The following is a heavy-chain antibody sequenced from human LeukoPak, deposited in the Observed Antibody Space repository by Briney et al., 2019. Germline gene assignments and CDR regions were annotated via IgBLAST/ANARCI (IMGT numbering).Heavy chain of an antibody. Sequence: GASVKVSCKASGGTFSSYAISWVRQAPGQGLEWMGGIIPIFGTANYAQKFQGRVTITADGSTSTAYMELSSLRSEDTAVYYCVRSLRAVVVAASWFDPWGQGTLVTVSS. CDR1: GGTFSSYA. CDR2: IIPIFGTA. V-gene: IGHV1-69*13. CDR3: VRSLRAVVVAASWFDP. D-gene: IGHD2-15*01. J-gene: IGHJ5*02.